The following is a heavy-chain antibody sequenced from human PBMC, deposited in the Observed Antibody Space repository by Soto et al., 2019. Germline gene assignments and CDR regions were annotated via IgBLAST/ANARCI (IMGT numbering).Heavy chain of an antibody. D-gene: IGHD2-2*02. Sequence: GGSLRLSCAASGFTFSSYSMNWVRQAPGKGLEWVSSISSNSSYIYYADSVKGRFTISRDNAKNSLYLQMNSLRAEDTAVYYCARVPIVVVPAAIDDYWGQGTLVTVSS. CDR2: ISSNSSYI. CDR3: ARVPIVVVPAAIDDY. CDR1: GFTFSSYS. J-gene: IGHJ4*02. V-gene: IGHV3-21*01.